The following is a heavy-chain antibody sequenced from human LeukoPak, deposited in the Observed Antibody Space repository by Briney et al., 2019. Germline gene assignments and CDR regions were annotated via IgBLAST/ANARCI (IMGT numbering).Heavy chain of an antibody. D-gene: IGHD2-21*02. CDR1: GGSFSAYY. V-gene: IGHV4-34*01. J-gene: IGHJ4*02. CDR2: INHSGST. Sequence: PSETLSLTCAVYGGSFSAYYWSWIRQPPGKGLEWIGEINHSGSTNYNPSIKSRVTISVDTSKNQFSLKLSSVTAADTAVYYCARGGFYCGGDCYVDYWGQGTLVTVSS. CDR3: ARGGFYCGGDCYVDY.